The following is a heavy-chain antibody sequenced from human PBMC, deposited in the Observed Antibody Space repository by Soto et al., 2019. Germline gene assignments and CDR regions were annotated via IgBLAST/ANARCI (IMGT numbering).Heavy chain of an antibody. CDR1: GGSISSYY. Sequence: PSETLSLTCTVSGGSISSYYWSWIRQPPGKGLEWIGYIYYSGSTNYNPSLKSRVTISVDTSKNQFSLKLNSVTAADTAVYYCARGFTPYYNIAAGLDYWGKGTLVPVSS. CDR2: IYYSGST. D-gene: IGHD3-9*01. J-gene: IGHJ4*02. CDR3: ARGFTPYYNIAAGLDY. V-gene: IGHV4-59*01.